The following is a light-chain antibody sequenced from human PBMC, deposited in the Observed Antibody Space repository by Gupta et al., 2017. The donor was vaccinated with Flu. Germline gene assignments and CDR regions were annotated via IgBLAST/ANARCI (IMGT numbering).Light chain of an antibody. V-gene: IGKV1-39*01. J-gene: IGKJ4*01. Sequence: DIQMTQSPSSLSASVGDRVTITCRASQSISSYLNWYQQKPGKAPKLLIYAASSLQSGVPSRFSGSGSGTDFTLTISRLQPEDFATYYCQQSDSTPLTFGGGTKVETK. CDR1: QSISSY. CDR2: AAS. CDR3: QQSDSTPLT.